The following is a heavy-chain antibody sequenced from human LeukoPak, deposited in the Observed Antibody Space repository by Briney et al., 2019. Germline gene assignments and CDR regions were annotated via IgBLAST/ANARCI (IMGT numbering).Heavy chain of an antibody. CDR2: ISESEALNA. Sequence: SETLSLTCDVFGQSFSSYSWVWTWIRQTPGEGLEWIDGISESEALNASYNRSLESRVSIEMDTSKKQFSLTLTSMTAADTAIYYCARGRYPPRRFFDVWGRGTLVTVSS. D-gene: IGHD3-16*02. V-gene: IGHV4-34*01. CDR3: ARGRYPPRRFFDV. J-gene: IGHJ2*01. CDR1: GQSFSSYS.